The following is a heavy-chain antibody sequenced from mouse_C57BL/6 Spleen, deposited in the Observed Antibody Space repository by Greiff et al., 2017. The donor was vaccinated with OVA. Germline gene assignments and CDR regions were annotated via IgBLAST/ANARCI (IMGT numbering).Heavy chain of an antibody. D-gene: IGHD2-5*01. V-gene: IGHV1-9*01. CDR1: GYTFTGYW. CDR3: AISGSNYLFAY. Sequence: QVQLQQSGAELMKPGASVKLSCKATGYTFTGYWIEWVKQRPGHGLEWIGEILPGSGSTNYNEKFKGKATFTADTSSNTAYMQLRSLTTEDSAIDYCAISGSNYLFAYWGQGTLVTVSA. J-gene: IGHJ3*01. CDR2: ILPGSGST.